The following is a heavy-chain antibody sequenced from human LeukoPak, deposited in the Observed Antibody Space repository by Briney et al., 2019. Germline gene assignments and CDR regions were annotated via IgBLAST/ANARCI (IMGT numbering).Heavy chain of an antibody. V-gene: IGHV4-39*01. Sequence: SEALSLTCTASGGSISSSSYYWGWIRQPPGKGLEWIGSIYYSGSTYYNPSLKSRVTISVDTSKNQFSLKLSSVTAADTAVYYCARAYYDILTGYFAWKNWFDPWGQGTLVTVSS. J-gene: IGHJ5*02. CDR2: IYYSGST. D-gene: IGHD3-9*01. CDR1: GGSISSSSYY. CDR3: ARAYYDILTGYFAWKNWFDP.